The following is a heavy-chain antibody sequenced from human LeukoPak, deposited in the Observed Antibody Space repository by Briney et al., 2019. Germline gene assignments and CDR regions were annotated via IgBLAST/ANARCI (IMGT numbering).Heavy chain of an antibody. D-gene: IGHD5-18*01. CDR1: GFTFSSYG. V-gene: IGHV3-30*02. CDR2: IRYDGSNK. J-gene: IGHJ3*02. Sequence: GGSLRLSCAASGFTFSSYGMHWVRQAPGKGLEWVAFIRYDGSNKYYADSVKGRFTISRDDSKNTLYLQMNSLRAEDTAVYYCAKDQGYSYGYSDAFDIWGQGTMVTVSS. CDR3: AKDQGYSYGYSDAFDI.